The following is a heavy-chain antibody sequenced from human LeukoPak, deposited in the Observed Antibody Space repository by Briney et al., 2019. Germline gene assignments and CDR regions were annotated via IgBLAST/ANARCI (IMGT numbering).Heavy chain of an antibody. Sequence: SETLSLTCAVYGGSFSSYYWSWIRQPPGKGLEWIGEINHSGSTNYNPSLKSRVTISVDTSKNQFSLKLSSVTAADTAVYYCARGPAILYYYYYGMDVWGQGTTVTVSS. CDR3: ARGPAILYYYYYGMDV. V-gene: IGHV4-34*01. J-gene: IGHJ6*02. D-gene: IGHD2-2*01. CDR2: INHSGST. CDR1: GGSFSSYY.